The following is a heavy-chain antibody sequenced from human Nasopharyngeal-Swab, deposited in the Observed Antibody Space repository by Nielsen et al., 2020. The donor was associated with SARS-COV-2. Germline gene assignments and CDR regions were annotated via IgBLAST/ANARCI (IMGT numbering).Heavy chain of an antibody. CDR2: IWYDGSNK. D-gene: IGHD3-16*02. Sequence: WIGQLPGQGLEGVAVIWYDGSNKYYADSVKGRFTISRDNSKNTLYLQMNSLRAEDTAVYYCARDRITFGGIIVKGDAFDIWGQGTMVTVSS. V-gene: IGHV3-33*01. CDR3: ARDRITFGGIIVKGDAFDI. J-gene: IGHJ3*02.